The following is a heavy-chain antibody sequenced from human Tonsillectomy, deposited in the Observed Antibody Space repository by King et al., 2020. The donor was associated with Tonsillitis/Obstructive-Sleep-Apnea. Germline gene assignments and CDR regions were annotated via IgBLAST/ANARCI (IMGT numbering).Heavy chain of an antibody. Sequence: VQLVESGGGLVQPGGSLRLSCAASGFTFSNYAMGWVRQAPGKGLEWVSGISGSGGSTYYADSGKGRFTISRDNSKNTLYLQMNSLRAEDTAVYYCAKGFYYDSSGFTSEYYFDYWGQGTLVTVSS. V-gene: IGHV3-23*04. CDR1: GFTFSNYA. J-gene: IGHJ4*02. CDR2: ISGSGGST. D-gene: IGHD3-22*01. CDR3: AKGFYYDSSGFTSEYYFDY.